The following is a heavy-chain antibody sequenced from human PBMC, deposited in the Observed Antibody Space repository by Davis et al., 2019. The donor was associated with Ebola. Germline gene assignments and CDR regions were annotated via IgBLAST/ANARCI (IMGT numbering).Heavy chain of an antibody. CDR3: ARDGGAVAVSFFES. CDR1: GFIVSSNY. Sequence: PGGSLRLSCAVSGFIVSSNYMSWVRKAPGKGLEWVSVIYSTGTTYYADSVRGRFTISRDISKNTVYLQMNNLRAEDTAVYYCARDGGAVAVSFFESWGQGTLVTVSS. J-gene: IGHJ4*02. D-gene: IGHD6-19*01. V-gene: IGHV3-66*03. CDR2: IYSTGTT.